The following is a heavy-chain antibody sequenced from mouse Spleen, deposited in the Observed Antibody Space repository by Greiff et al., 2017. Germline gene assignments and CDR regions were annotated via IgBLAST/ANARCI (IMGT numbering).Heavy chain of an antibody. Sequence: EVQLQQSGPELVKPGASVKMSCKASGYTFTDYNMHWVKQSHGKSLEWIGYINPNNGGTSYNQKFKGKATLTVNKSSSTAYMELRSLTSEDSAVYYCAREGITTVDWYFDVWGAGTTVTVSS. D-gene: IGHD1-1*01. CDR1: GYTFTDYN. V-gene: IGHV1-22*01. J-gene: IGHJ1*01. CDR3: AREGITTVDWYFDV. CDR2: INPNNGGT.